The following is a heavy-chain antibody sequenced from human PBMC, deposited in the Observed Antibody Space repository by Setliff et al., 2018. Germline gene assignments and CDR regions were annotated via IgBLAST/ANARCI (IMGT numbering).Heavy chain of an antibody. J-gene: IGHJ6*03. CDR2: NSA. CDR3: ARGALVLQFLEWLPRFYYMDV. Sequence: ASVKVSCKTSGYTFTNFGINWVRQAPGQGLEWMGWNSAYAQKFQGRVTMTTDTPTSTAYMELRSLRSDDTAVYYCARGALVLQFLEWLPRFYYMDVWGKGTTVTVSS. V-gene: IGHV1-18*01. D-gene: IGHD3-3*01. CDR1: GYTFTNFG.